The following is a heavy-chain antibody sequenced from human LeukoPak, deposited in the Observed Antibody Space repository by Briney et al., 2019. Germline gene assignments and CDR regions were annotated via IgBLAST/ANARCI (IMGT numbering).Heavy chain of an antibody. Sequence: ASVKVSCKASGYTFTSYDINWVRQATGQGLEWMGWMNPNSGNTGYAQKFRGRVTMTRNTSISTAYMELSSLRSEDTAVYYCASLGGLTPTYYYYYGMDVWGQGTTVTVSS. V-gene: IGHV1-8*01. D-gene: IGHD3-16*01. CDR2: MNPNSGNT. CDR1: GYTFTSYD. CDR3: ASLGGLTPTYYYYYGMDV. J-gene: IGHJ6*02.